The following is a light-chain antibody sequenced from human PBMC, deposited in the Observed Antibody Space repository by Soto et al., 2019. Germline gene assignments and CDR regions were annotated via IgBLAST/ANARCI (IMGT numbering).Light chain of an antibody. J-gene: IGKJ1*01. Sequence: EIVMTQSPVTLSVSPGERATLSCRASQSVSSNLAWYQQKPGQAPSLLIYGASTRATGIPARFSGSGSGTEFTLTISSLQSEDFAVYYCQQYNNWPGTFGQGTKVDIK. CDR3: QQYNNWPGT. CDR1: QSVSSN. CDR2: GAS. V-gene: IGKV3-15*01.